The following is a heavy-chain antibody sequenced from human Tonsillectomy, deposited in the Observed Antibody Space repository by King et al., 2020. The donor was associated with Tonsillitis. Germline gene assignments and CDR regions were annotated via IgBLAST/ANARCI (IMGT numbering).Heavy chain of an antibody. V-gene: IGHV1-2*02. Sequence: QLVQSGAEVKKPGASVRVSCKASGNTFNGYYIHWVRQAPGLGLEWMGWINPNSGGTNYAQKFQGRVTLTRDTSISTSYLQLSRLRSDDSAIYYCARVRSVRFLIHGMDVWGQGTTVTVSS. CDR3: ARVRSVRFLIHGMDV. D-gene: IGHD3-3*01. J-gene: IGHJ6*02. CDR2: INPNSGGT. CDR1: GNTFNGYY.